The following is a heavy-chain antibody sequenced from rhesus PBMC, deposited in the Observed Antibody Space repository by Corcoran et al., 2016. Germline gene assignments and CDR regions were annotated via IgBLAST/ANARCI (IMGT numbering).Heavy chain of an antibody. D-gene: IGHD1-1-1*01. Sequence: EVQLVQSGAEVKKPGASVQISCKASGYPFTDHSLNWLRQAPVNGREWMGRFEHEDGEADNEQKFQDRVTITADMSTDTAYMELSSLISEDTAGYYCARDPSWKGWYFDLWGPGTPITISS. J-gene: IGHJ2*01. CDR2: FEHEDGEA. CDR3: ARDPSWKGWYFDL. V-gene: IGHV1-111*02. CDR1: GYPFTDHS.